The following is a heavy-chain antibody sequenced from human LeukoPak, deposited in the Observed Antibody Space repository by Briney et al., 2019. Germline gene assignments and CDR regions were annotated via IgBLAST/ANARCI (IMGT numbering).Heavy chain of an antibody. D-gene: IGHD6-13*01. V-gene: IGHV3-30-3*01. J-gene: IGHJ4*02. CDR1: GFTFSSYA. CDR2: ISYDGSNK. CDR3: ARDLWGAAAGSFDY. Sequence: GSLRLSCAASGFTFSSYAMHWVRQAPGKGLEWVAVISYDGSNKYYADSVKGRFTISRDNSKNTLYLQMNSLRAEDTAVYYCARDLWGAAAGSFDYWGQGTLVTVSS.